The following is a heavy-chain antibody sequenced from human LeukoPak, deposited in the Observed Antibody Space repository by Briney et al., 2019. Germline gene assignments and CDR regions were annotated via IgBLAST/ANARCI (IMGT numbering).Heavy chain of an antibody. CDR1: GFTFSIYS. CDR3: ARDFRAAFDP. V-gene: IGHV3-48*01. J-gene: IGHJ5*02. D-gene: IGHD3-10*01. CDR2: ISADNNTI. Sequence: PGGSLRLSCAASGFTFSIYSMNWVRQAPGEGLEWLSYISADNNTIYYADSVKGRFTISRDNAKTSLYLQMNTLRAEDTAVYYCARDFRAAFDPWGQGTLVTVSS.